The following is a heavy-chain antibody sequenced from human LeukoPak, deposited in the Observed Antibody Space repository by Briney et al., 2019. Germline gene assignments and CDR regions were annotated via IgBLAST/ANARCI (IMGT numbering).Heavy chain of an antibody. D-gene: IGHD7-27*01. J-gene: IGHJ4*02. CDR3: ASRKLGNDY. CDR1: GFTFSDYY. CDR2: VSSGSSTI. V-gene: IGHV3-11*04. Sequence: GGSLRLPCAASGFTFSDYYMSWIRQAPGKALEWVSYVSSGSSTIYYADSVKGRFTVSRDNGKRSLYLHMNSLRAEDTAMYYCASRKLGNDYWGQGTLVTVSS.